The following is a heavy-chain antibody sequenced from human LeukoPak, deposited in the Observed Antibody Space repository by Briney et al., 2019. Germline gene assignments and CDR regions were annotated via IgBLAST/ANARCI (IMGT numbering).Heavy chain of an antibody. V-gene: IGHV3-23*01. J-gene: IGHJ4*02. CDR1: GFTFSNYA. D-gene: IGHD1-1*01. CDR3: AKDRDSTSSRSTYFDS. CDR2: ISGSGGGT. Sequence: GGSLRLSCAASGFTFSNYAMSWVRQAPGKGLEWVSGISGSGGGTYYADSVKGRLTISRDNSKNTLYLQMNTLRAEDTALYYCAKDRDSTSSRSTYFDSWGQGTLVCVSS.